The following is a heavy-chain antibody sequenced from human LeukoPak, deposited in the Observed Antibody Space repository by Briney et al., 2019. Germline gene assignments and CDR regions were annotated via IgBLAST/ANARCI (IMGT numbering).Heavy chain of an antibody. D-gene: IGHD3-16*01. V-gene: IGHV1-69*02. CDR1: GYSFTFYW. J-gene: IGHJ3*02. CDR3: DLGGSHGAFDI. CDR2: IIPILGIA. Sequence: KISCKGSGYSFTFYWIGWVRQAPGQGLEWMGRIIPILGIANYAQKFQGRVTITADKSTSTAYMELSSLRSEDTAVYYCDLGGSHGAFDIWGQGTMVTVSS.